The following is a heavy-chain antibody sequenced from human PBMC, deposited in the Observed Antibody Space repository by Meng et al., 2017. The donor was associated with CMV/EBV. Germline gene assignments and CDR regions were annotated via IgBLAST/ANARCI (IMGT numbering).Heavy chain of an antibody. CDR2: IDWDDDK. V-gene: IGHV2-70*20. CDR3: ARITLYSSSWPSFDP. CDR1: GFSLSTSGMC. Sequence: QTLSLTCTFSGFSLSTSGMCVSWVRQPPGKALEWLALIDWDDDKYYSTSLKTRLTISKDTSKNQVVLTMTNMDPVDTATYYCARITLYSSSWPSFDPWGQGTLVTVSS. J-gene: IGHJ5*02. D-gene: IGHD6-13*01.